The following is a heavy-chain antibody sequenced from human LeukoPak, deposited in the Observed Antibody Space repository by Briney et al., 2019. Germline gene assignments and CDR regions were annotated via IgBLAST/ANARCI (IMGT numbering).Heavy chain of an antibody. V-gene: IGHV1-18*01. CDR1: GYTFTSYG. J-gene: IGHJ4*02. Sequence: GATVKVSCRASGYTFTSYGISWVGQAPGQGPEWMGWISAYNGNRNSAQNLQGRVTMTTETSKSTAYIELTSLTSDDTAVYYCARDNGNYQFDYWGQGTLVTVSS. D-gene: IGHD4-17*01. CDR3: ARDNGNYQFDY. CDR2: ISAYNGNR.